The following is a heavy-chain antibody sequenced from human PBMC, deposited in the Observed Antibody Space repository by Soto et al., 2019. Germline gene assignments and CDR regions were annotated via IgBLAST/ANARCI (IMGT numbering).Heavy chain of an antibody. J-gene: IGHJ3*02. Sequence: GGSLRLSCAASGFTFSSYWMTWVRQAPGKGLEWVANIKQDGSEKYYMDSVKGRFTISRDNAKNSLYLQMNSLRAEDTAVYYCAREGGYCSSTSCYRGAFDIWGQGTMVTVSS. V-gene: IGHV3-7*01. CDR1: GFTFSSYW. CDR2: IKQDGSEK. D-gene: IGHD2-2*01. CDR3: AREGGYCSSTSCYRGAFDI.